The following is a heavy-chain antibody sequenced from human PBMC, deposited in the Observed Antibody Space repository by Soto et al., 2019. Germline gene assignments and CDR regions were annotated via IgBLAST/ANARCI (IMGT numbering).Heavy chain of an antibody. CDR1: GLNITISY. Sequence: PVGSLRLSCAASGLNITISYMSWVRQAPGKGLEWVAIIYSDLRTYYADSVKGRFTVSRDNAESTLFLQMNTLRAEDTAIYYCARERWFDASGYYYYYYGIDVWGQGTTVTASS. J-gene: IGHJ6*02. V-gene: IGHV3-53*01. CDR3: ARERWFDASGYYYYYYGIDV. CDR2: IYSDLRT. D-gene: IGHD1-26*01.